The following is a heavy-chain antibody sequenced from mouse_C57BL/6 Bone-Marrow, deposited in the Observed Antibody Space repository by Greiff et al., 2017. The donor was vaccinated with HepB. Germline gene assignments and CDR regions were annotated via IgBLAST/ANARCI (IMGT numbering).Heavy chain of an antibody. J-gene: IGHJ4*01. D-gene: IGHD2-4*01. CDR2: INPNNGGT. CDR1: GYTFTDYY. CDR3: ARNKGLRDYYAMDY. V-gene: IGHV1-26*01. Sequence: EVQLQQSGPELVKPGASVKISCKASGYTFTDYYMNWVKQSHGKSLEWIGDINPNNGGTSYNQKFKGKATLTVDKSSSTAYMELRSLTSEDSAVYYCARNKGLRDYYAMDYWGQGTSVTVSS.